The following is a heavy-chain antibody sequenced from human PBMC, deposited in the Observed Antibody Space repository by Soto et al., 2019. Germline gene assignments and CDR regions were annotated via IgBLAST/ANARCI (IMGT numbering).Heavy chain of an antibody. CDR3: ARDGYSSSWCAPTAGYYGMDV. Sequence: TSETLSLTCTVSGGSVSSSSYYWGWVRQPPGKGLEWIGSVYYSGSTYYNPSLKSRVTISVDTSKNQFSLKLSSVTAADTAVYYCARDGYSSSWCAPTAGYYGMDVWGQGTTVTVSS. CDR1: GGSVSSSSYY. CDR2: VYYSGST. V-gene: IGHV4-39*07. J-gene: IGHJ6*02. D-gene: IGHD6-13*01.